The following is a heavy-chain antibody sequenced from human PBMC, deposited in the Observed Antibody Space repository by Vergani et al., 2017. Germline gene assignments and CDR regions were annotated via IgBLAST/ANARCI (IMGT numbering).Heavy chain of an antibody. CDR1: GYTFTGYY. V-gene: IGHV1-2*06. J-gene: IGHJ4*02. CDR3: ARLGYSSGWRHEYYFDY. CDR2: INPNSGGT. Sequence: QVQLVQSGAEVKKPGASVKVSCKASGYTFTGYYIHWVRQAPGQGLEWMGRINPNSGGTNYAQKFQGRVTMTRDTSISTAYMEMSRLRSDDTAVYYCARLGYSSGWRHEYYFDYWGQGSLVTVSS. D-gene: IGHD6-19*01.